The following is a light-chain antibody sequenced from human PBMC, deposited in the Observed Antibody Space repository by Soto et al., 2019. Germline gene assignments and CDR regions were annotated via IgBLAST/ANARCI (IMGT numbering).Light chain of an antibody. CDR1: QFVSRN. CDR3: QQRKYWPPIT. J-gene: IGKJ5*01. V-gene: IGKV3-11*01. Sequence: IVMTQSPATLSVSPWERATLSCRASQFVSRNLAWYQQKPGQTPRLLIYDASNRATGTPARFSGSGSGTDFTLTISSLEPEDFAVYYCQQRKYWPPITFGQGTRLEIK. CDR2: DAS.